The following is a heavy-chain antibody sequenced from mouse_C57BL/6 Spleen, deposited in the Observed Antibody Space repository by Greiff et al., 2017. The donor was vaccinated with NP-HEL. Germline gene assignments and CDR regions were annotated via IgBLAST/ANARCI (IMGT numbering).Heavy chain of an antibody. J-gene: IGHJ3*01. CDR1: GYTFTSYW. D-gene: IGHD1-1*01. Sequence: LQQPGAELVMPGASVKLSCKASGYTFTSYWMHWVKQRPGQGLEWIGEIDPSDSYTNYNQKFKGKSTLTVDKSSSTAYMQLSSLTSEDSAVYYCARDYGRGWFAYWGQGTLVTVSA. CDR2: IDPSDSYT. V-gene: IGHV1-69*01. CDR3: ARDYGRGWFAY.